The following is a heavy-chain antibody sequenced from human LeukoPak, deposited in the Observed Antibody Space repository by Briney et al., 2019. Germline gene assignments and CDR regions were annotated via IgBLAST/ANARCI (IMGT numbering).Heavy chain of an antibody. Sequence: ASVKVSCKASGGTFSIYAISWVRQPPGQGLGWMGGMIPIFGTANYAQKFQGRVTITADESTSTAYIELSSLRSEDTAVYYCASGRGRWLQIDYWGQGTLVTVSS. CDR1: GGTFSIYA. V-gene: IGHV1-69*13. J-gene: IGHJ4*02. CDR2: MIPIFGTA. D-gene: IGHD5-24*01. CDR3: ASGRGRWLQIDY.